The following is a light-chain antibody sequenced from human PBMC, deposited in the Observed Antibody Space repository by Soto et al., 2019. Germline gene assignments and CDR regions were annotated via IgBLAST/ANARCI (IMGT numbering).Light chain of an antibody. V-gene: IGKV1-33*01. CDR2: DAS. J-gene: IGKJ1*01. CDR1: QDISNY. Sequence: DIQMTQSPSSLSSSVGDIFTITCQASQDISNYLNWYQQKPGKAPKLLIYDASNLETGVPSRFSGSGSGTDFTFTISSLQPEDIATYYCQQYDNLPITFGQGTKVDIK. CDR3: QQYDNLPIT.